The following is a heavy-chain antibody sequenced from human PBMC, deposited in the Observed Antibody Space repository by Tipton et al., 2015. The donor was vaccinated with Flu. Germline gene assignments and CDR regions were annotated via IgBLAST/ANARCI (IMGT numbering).Heavy chain of an antibody. CDR2: FSFAGGA. D-gene: IGHD4-17*01. CDR3: SRDRRTYTTGDYPVRHFDF. Sequence: TLSLTCTVSGGSISSCFLSWIRQPPGKGLEWIGYFSFAGGANYNPSLTSRVTISVDTSKTQVSLRLSSVPAADTAVYYCSRDRRTYTTGDYPVRHFDFWGPGTRVAVSP. J-gene: IGHJ4*02. V-gene: IGHV4-59*01. CDR1: GGSISSCF.